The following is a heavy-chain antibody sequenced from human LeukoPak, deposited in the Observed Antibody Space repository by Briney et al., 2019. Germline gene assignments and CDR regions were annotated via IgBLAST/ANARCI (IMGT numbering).Heavy chain of an antibody. CDR2: IYSDGAT. CDR3: TKSTMLRGVPDY. CDR1: GFTVSSNY. J-gene: IGHJ4*02. V-gene: IGHV3-53*01. Sequence: GGSLRLSCAASGFTVSSNYMNWVRQAPGKRLESVSLIYSDGATYYAYSVNGRFTISRDNSKNTLYLQMNSLRAEDTAVYYCTKSTMLRGVPDYWGQGTLVTVSS. D-gene: IGHD3-10*01.